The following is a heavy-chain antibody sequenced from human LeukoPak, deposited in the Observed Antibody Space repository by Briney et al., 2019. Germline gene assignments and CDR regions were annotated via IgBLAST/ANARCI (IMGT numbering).Heavy chain of an antibody. CDR2: ISSSSSYI. CDR1: GFTFSSYS. Sequence: PGGSLRLSCAASGFTFSSYSMNWVRQAPGKGLEWVSSISSSSSYIYYADSMKGRFTISRDNSKNTLYLQMNSLRAEDTAVYYCARGSTEFDYWGQGTLVTVSS. V-gene: IGHV3-21*04. CDR3: ARGSTEFDY. J-gene: IGHJ4*02.